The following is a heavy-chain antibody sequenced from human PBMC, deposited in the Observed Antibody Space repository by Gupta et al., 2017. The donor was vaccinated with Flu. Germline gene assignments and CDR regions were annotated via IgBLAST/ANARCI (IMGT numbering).Heavy chain of an antibody. D-gene: IGHD6-6*01. Sequence: QITLKESGPTLVKPTQALTLTCTFSWFSLRTSRVGVGWIRLPPGKALEWLALIYWADEKRYSPSLKSRHTITKDTSKNQVVLTMTNMDPVDTATYYCATLLIAARRNWYFDLWGRGTLVTVSS. V-gene: IGHV2-5*02. J-gene: IGHJ2*01. CDR3: ATLLIAARRNWYFDL. CDR2: IYWADEK. CDR1: WFSLRTSRVG.